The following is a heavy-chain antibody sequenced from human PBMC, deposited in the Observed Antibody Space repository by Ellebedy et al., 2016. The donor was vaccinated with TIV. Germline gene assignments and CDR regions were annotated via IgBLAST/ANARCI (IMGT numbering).Heavy chain of an antibody. V-gene: IGHV1-18*04. J-gene: IGHJ4*02. Sequence: AASVKVSCKASGYTFTNYGISWARQAPGQGLEWMGWISGYNGNTYSAQKLQGRATMTTDTSTSTAYMELRSLRSDDTAVYYCARFVDGDYEDYWGQGALVTVSS. CDR1: GYTFTNYG. CDR3: ARFVDGDYEDY. D-gene: IGHD4-17*01. CDR2: ISGYNGNT.